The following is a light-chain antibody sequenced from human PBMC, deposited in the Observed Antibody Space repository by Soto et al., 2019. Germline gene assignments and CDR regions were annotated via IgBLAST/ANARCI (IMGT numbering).Light chain of an antibody. CDR1: SGDVGGYNF. CDR3: SSYAGSRIFV. V-gene: IGLV2-8*01. J-gene: IGLJ1*01. Sequence: QSVLTQTPSASGSLGQSVTISCTGTSGDVGGYNFVSWYQQHPGKAPKLLIYEVITRPSGVPDRFSGSKLGNTASLTVSGLQPEDEADYFCSSYAGSRIFVLGTGTKVTVL. CDR2: EVI.